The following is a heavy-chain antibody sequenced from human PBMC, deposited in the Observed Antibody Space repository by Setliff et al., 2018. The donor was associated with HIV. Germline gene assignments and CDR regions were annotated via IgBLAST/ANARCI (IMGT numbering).Heavy chain of an antibody. J-gene: IGHJ5*02. D-gene: IGHD3-16*01. CDR1: GFTFSAHG. CDR2: INYDDNYE. CDR3: AKDMNYNNDYPGVLCS. Sequence: PEGSLRLSCAASGFTFSAHGMHWVRQAPGKGLEWVTFINYDDNYEYYADSVKGRFTISRDNSKNTLYLEMTSLRAEDTAVYHCAKDMNYNNDYPGVLCSWSRGTLVTVSS. V-gene: IGHV3-30*02.